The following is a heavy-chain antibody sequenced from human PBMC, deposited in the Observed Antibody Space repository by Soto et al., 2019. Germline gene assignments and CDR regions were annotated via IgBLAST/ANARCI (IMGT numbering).Heavy chain of an antibody. V-gene: IGHV3-30*18. J-gene: IGHJ4*02. D-gene: IGHD2-2*02. Sequence: VGSLRLSCAASGFTFSSDGMHWVGQAPGKGLEWVAVISYDGSNKYYADSVKGRFTISRDNSKNTLYLQMNSLRAEDTAVYYCAKDFGWLGYCSSTSCYTPLPGYSDYCGQGTLVTLAS. CDR2: ISYDGSNK. CDR1: GFTFSSDG. CDR3: AKDFGWLGYCSSTSCYTPLPGYSDY.